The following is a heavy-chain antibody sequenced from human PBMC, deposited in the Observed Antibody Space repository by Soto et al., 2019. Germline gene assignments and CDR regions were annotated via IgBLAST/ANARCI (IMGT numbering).Heavy chain of an antibody. CDR2: IYYSGST. Sequence: QVQLQESGPGLVKPSQTLSLTCPVSGGSISSGGYYWSWIRQHPGKGREWIGYIYYSGSTYYNPPLKSRVTIAVDTSKTPFSLKLSSVTAAATAVYYCAREGGIVGATAADYWGQGTLVTVSS. CDR1: GGSISSGGYY. J-gene: IGHJ4*02. D-gene: IGHD1-26*01. V-gene: IGHV4-31*03. CDR3: AREGGIVGATAADY.